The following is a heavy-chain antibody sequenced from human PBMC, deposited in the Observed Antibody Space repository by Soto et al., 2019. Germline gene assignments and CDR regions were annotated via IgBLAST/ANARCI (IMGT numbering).Heavy chain of an antibody. CDR2: INHSGST. J-gene: IGHJ5*02. V-gene: IGHV4-34*01. Sequence: SETLSLTCAVYGGSFSGYYWSWIRQPPGKGLEWIGEINHSGSTNYNPSLKSRVTISVDTSKNQFSLKLSSVTAADTAVYYCARGLPPYYDYVWGSYRRGNWFDPWGQGTLVTVSS. CDR3: ARGLPPYYDYVWGSYRRGNWFDP. D-gene: IGHD3-16*01. CDR1: GGSFSGYY.